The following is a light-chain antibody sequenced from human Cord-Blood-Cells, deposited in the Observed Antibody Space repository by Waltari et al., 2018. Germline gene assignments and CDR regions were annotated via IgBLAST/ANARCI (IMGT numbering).Light chain of an antibody. Sequence: QSALTQPRSVPGSPGQSVTISCTGTSSDVGGFNYVSWYHQHPGKAPKLVIYDVSKRPSGVPDRFSGSKSGNTASLTISGLQAEDEADYYCCSYAGSYTYVFGTGTKVTVL. CDR2: DVS. V-gene: IGLV2-11*01. J-gene: IGLJ1*01. CDR3: CSYAGSYTYV. CDR1: SSDVGGFNY.